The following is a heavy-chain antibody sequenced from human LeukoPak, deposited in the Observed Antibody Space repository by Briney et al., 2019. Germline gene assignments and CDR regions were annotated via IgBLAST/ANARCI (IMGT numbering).Heavy chain of an antibody. J-gene: IGHJ4*02. CDR3: ARAKGRSPLFDY. CDR2: TYYRSKWYN. D-gene: IGHD6-13*01. V-gene: IGHV6-1*01. CDR1: GDXVSSNSAA. Sequence: SQTLPLTCAISGDXVSSNSAAWNWIRQSPSRGLEWLGRTYYRSKWYNDYAVSVKGRIAINPDTSKNQFSLQLNSVTPEDTAVYYCARAKGRSPLFDYWGQGTLVTVSS.